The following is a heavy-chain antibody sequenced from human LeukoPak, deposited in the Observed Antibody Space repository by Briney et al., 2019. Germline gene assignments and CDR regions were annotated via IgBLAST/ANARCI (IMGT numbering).Heavy chain of an antibody. D-gene: IGHD5-24*01. J-gene: IGHJ4*02. CDR1: GGSFSGYY. CDR2: INPSGTT. CDR3: ARGQGRDGYNGILDY. Sequence: LETLSLTCAVYGGSFSGYYWTWIRQPPGKGLEWIGEINPSGTTNYNPSLKSRVTISVDRSKNQFSLKLRSVTAADTAVFYCARGQGRDGYNGILDYWGQGALVTVSS. V-gene: IGHV4-34*01.